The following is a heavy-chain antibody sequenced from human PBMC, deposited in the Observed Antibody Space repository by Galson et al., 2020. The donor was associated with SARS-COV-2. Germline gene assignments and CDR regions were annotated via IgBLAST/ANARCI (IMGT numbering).Heavy chain of an antibody. Sequence: SGPTLVKPTQTLTLTCTFSGFPLSTSGMCVSWIRQPPGKALEWLARIDWDDDKYYSTSLKTRLTISKDTSKNQVVLTMTNMDPVDTATYYCARMNVRGATLDYWGQGTLVTVSS. D-gene: IGHD3-10*01. CDR1: GFPLSTSGMC. CDR3: ARMNVRGATLDY. J-gene: IGHJ4*02. CDR2: IDWDDDK. V-gene: IGHV2-70*11.